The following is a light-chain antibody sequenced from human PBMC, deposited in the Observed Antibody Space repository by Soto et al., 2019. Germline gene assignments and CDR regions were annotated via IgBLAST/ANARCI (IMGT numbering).Light chain of an antibody. V-gene: IGKV1-39*01. CDR1: QNINNN. CDR2: AGA. Sequence: DIQMTQSPSSLSASVGDSVTITCRPSQNINNNLNWYQQKPGKAPKVLTYAGAILQSGVPSRFTGSGSGTDFTLTISTLQPEDFATYYCQQTYNSPRTFGQGTKVDIK. J-gene: IGKJ1*01. CDR3: QQTYNSPRT.